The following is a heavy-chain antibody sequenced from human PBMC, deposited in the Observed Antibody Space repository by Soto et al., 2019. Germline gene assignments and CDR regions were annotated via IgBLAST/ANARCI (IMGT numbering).Heavy chain of an antibody. D-gene: IGHD3-10*01. Sequence: GGSLRLSCAASGFTFDDYAMHWVRQAPGKGLEWVSGISWNSGSIGYADSVKGRFTISRGNAKNSLYLQMNSLRAEDTALYYCAKGRYYGSGSYVDYWGQGTLVTVSS. CDR2: ISWNSGSI. V-gene: IGHV3-9*01. CDR3: AKGRYYGSGSYVDY. J-gene: IGHJ4*02. CDR1: GFTFDDYA.